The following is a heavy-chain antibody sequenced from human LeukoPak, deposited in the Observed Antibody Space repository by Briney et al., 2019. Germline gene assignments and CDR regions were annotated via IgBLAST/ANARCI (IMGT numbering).Heavy chain of an antibody. CDR1: GFTFSSYA. D-gene: IGHD3-9*01. CDR2: ISGSGGST. CDR3: AKDEDDILTGLFLMNGYFDY. Sequence: GGSLRLSCAASGFTFSSYAMSWVRQAPGKGLEWVSAISGSGGSTYYADSVKGRFTISRDNSKNTLYLQMNSLRAEDTAVYYCAKDEDDILTGLFLMNGYFDYWGQGTLVTVSS. V-gene: IGHV3-23*01. J-gene: IGHJ4*02.